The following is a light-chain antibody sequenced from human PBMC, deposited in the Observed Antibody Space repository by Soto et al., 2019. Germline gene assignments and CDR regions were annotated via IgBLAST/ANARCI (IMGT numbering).Light chain of an antibody. V-gene: IGLV4-69*01. CDR2: LNSDGSH. CDR1: SGHSSYA. J-gene: IGLJ2*01. Sequence: QLVLTQSPSASAYLGASVKLTCTLSSGHSSYAIAWHQQQPEKGPRYLMKLNSDGSHSKGDGIPDRFSGSSSGAERYLTISRRQSEDEADYYCQTWGTGGVFGGGTKLTVL. CDR3: QTWGTGGV.